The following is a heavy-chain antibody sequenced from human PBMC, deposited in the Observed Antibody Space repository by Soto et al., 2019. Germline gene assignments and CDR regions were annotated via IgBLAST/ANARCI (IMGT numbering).Heavy chain of an antibody. V-gene: IGHV3-30*03. CDR3: QRRSGTDV. CDR2: ISNDGTKT. CDR1: GFILSNYA. D-gene: IGHD2-2*01. J-gene: IGHJ6*02. Sequence: QVQLVESGGGVVQPGRSLRLSCAASGFILSNYAMHWVRQAPGKGLEWVAVISNDGTKTNYGDSVKGRFTISRDISKSMVYLQMNSLKSEDEAVYYCQRRSGTDVWGQGITVTV.